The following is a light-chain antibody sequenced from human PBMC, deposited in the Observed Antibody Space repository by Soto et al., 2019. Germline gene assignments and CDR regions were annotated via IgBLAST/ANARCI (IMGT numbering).Light chain of an antibody. J-gene: IGKJ2*01. CDR2: DAS. CDR1: QDVSIF. CDR3: QQRSTWLYT. Sequence: EILLAQSPATLSLSSGERATLSCKASQDVSIFLAWYQQKPGQAPRLLIHDASNRATGVPARFSGSGSGRDFTLTITSLEPEDFAVYYCQQRSTWLYTFGQGTKLEV. V-gene: IGKV3-11*02.